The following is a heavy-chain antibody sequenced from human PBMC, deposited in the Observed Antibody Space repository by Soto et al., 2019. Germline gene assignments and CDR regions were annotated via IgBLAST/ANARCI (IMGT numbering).Heavy chain of an antibody. CDR3: ARRIPFGYGMDV. J-gene: IGHJ6*02. CDR2: ITSNGGNT. D-gene: IGHD2-21*01. Sequence: EVQLVESGGGLVQPGGSLRLSCAASGFTFSSYAMHWVRQAPGKGLEYVSDITSNGGNTDYASSVKGRFTISRDNSKNTLYLQMGSLRAEDMAVYYCARRIPFGYGMDVWGQGTPVTVSS. CDR1: GFTFSSYA. V-gene: IGHV3-64*01.